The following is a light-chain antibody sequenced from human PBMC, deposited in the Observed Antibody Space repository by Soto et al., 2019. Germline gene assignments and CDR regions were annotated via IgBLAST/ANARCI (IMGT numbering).Light chain of an antibody. Sequence: EVVLTQSPGTLSLSPGERATLSCRASESVRSDFLAWYQQKPGQAPRLLIYAASTGATGIPGRFRSSGSGTDFTLTISSLEPEDSAVYFCHQYADSPQTFGQGTKVEIK. CDR1: ESVRSDF. CDR2: AAS. J-gene: IGKJ2*01. V-gene: IGKV3-20*01. CDR3: HQYADSPQT.